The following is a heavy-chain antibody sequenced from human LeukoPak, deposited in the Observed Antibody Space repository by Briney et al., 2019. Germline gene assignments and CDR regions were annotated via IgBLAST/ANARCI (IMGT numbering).Heavy chain of an antibody. CDR1: GFTFSSYA. D-gene: IGHD5-24*01. J-gene: IGHJ6*03. Sequence: GGSLRLSCAASGFTFSSYAMSWVRQAPGKGLECISGFSGSGGSTYYADSVKGRFTISRDNSKNTLYLQMNSLRAEDTAVYYCAKGGWATIGRDGYNLMDYYYYYYMDVWGKGTTVTVSS. CDR2: FSGSGGST. CDR3: AKGGWATIGRDGYNLMDYYYYYYMDV. V-gene: IGHV3-23*01.